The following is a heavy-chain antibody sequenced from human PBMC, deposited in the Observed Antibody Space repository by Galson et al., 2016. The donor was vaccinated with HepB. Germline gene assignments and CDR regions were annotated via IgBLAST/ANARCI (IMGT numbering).Heavy chain of an antibody. Sequence: LSLTCTVSGGSISSGGYYWSWIRQHPGKGLEWTGYIYYSGSTYYNPSLKSRLSISVDTSKNQFSLKLNSVTAADTAVYYCARGGDFWSGDRVDYWGQGTLVTVSS. D-gene: IGHD3-3*01. V-gene: IGHV4-31*03. CDR1: GGSISSGGYY. CDR3: ARGGDFWSGDRVDY. J-gene: IGHJ4*02. CDR2: IYYSGST.